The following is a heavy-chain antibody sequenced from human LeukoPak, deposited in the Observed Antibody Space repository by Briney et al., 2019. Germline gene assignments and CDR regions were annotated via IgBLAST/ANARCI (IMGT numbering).Heavy chain of an antibody. CDR1: GSTFDDYG. Sequence: GGSLRLSCAASGSTFDDYGMSWVRQAPGKGLEWVSGINWNGGSTGYADSVKGRFTISRDNAKNSLYLQMNSLRAEDTALYYCARLAAMVTPPSIAAAGTWYYYYYMDVWGKGTTVTVSS. V-gene: IGHV3-20*04. CDR2: INWNGGST. CDR3: ARLAAMVTPPSIAAAGTWYYYYYMDV. D-gene: IGHD6-13*01. J-gene: IGHJ6*03.